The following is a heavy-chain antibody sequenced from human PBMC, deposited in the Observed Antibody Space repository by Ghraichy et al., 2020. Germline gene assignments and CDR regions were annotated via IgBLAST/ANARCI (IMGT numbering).Heavy chain of an antibody. Sequence: SETLSLTCTVSGGSISSYYWSWIRQPPGKGLEWIGYIYTSGSTNYNPSLKSRVTISADTSKKQVSLKLSSVTAADTAVYYCALMGGYCSSSTCYAGAWFDPWGQGTLVTVSS. V-gene: IGHV4-4*09. CDR2: IYTSGST. D-gene: IGHD2-2*01. CDR3: ALMGGYCSSSTCYAGAWFDP. CDR1: GGSISSYY. J-gene: IGHJ5*02.